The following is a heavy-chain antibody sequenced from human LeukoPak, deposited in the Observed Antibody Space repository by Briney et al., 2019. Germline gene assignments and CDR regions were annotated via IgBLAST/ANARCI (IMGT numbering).Heavy chain of an antibody. CDR1: GFTFSSYA. D-gene: IGHD2-2*01. V-gene: IGHV3-23*01. CDR2: ISGSGGST. J-gene: IGHJ6*04. CDR3: AKDPNPYCSSTSCSPTGMDV. Sequence: GGSLRLSCAASGFTFSSYAMSWVRQAPGKGLEWVSAISGSGGSTYYADSVKGRFTISRDNSKNTLYLQMNSLRAEDTAVYYCAKDPNPYCSSTSCSPTGMDVWGKGTTVTVSS.